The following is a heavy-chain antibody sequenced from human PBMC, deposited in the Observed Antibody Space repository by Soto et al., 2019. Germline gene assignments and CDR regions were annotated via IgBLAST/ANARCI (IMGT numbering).Heavy chain of an antibody. Sequence: GGSLRLSCATSGFTFSDYNMNWVRQAPGKGLEWISYISSSSSTKYYAESVKGRFTISRDNGKKSLYLQMNSLRDDDTAVYYCARDVRFLEWFPDHWGLGTLVTVSS. V-gene: IGHV3-48*02. CDR3: ARDVRFLEWFPDH. J-gene: IGHJ4*02. CDR1: GFTFSDYN. D-gene: IGHD3-3*01. CDR2: ISSSSSTK.